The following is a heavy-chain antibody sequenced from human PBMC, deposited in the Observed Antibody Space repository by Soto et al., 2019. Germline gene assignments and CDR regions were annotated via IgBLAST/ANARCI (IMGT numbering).Heavy chain of an antibody. J-gene: IGHJ6*02. CDR3: ARDPSGYYYYGMDV. CDR1: GFNFSSYS. V-gene: IGHV3-48*02. D-gene: IGHD3-3*01. Sequence: PGGPMRLSSTASGFNFSSYSMNWVHKNTGKGLEWVSYISSSSSTIYYADSVKGRFTISRDNAKNSLYLQMNSLRDEDTAVYYCARDPSGYYYYGMDVWGQGTTVTVSS. CDR2: ISSSSSTI.